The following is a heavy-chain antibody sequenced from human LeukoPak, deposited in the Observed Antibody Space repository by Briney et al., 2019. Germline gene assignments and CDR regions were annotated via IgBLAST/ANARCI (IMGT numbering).Heavy chain of an antibody. CDR1: GFTFSNCW. CDR3: AKEGTPQVSTWYDL. D-gene: IGHD3-10*01. V-gene: IGHV3-30*18. CDR2: ISYEGGTQ. Sequence: GGSLRLSCTASGFTFSNCWMSWVRQPPGKGLEWVAVISYEGGTQHYADSVKGRFIISRDNPRNTLYLQMNILRTEDTAVYYCAKEGTPQVSTWYDLWGQGTQVIVSS. J-gene: IGHJ5*02.